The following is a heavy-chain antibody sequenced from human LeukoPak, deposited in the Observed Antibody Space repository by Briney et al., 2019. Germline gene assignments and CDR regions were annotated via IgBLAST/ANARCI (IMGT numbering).Heavy chain of an antibody. Sequence: SETLSLTCTVSGGSISSYYWSWIRQPPGKGLEWIGCIYYSGSTNYNPSLKSQVTISVDASKNQFSLKLSSVTAADTAVYYCARHKRFVVVTANAPLDYWGQGTLVTVSS. CDR2: IYYSGST. V-gene: IGHV4-59*08. J-gene: IGHJ4*02. CDR1: GGSISSYY. CDR3: ARHKRFVVVTANAPLDY. D-gene: IGHD2-21*02.